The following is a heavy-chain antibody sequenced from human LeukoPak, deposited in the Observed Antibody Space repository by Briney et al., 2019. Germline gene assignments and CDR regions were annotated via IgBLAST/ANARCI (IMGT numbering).Heavy chain of an antibody. CDR2: ISAYNGNT. CDR1: GYTFTSYG. Sequence: ASVKVSCKASGYTFTSYGISWVRQAPGQGLEWMGWISAYNGNTNYAQKLQGRVTMTTDTSTSTAYMELRSLRSDDTAVYYCARAVTIFGVASYYFDYWGQGTLVTVSS. CDR3: ARAVTIFGVASYYFDY. J-gene: IGHJ4*02. D-gene: IGHD3-3*01. V-gene: IGHV1-18*01.